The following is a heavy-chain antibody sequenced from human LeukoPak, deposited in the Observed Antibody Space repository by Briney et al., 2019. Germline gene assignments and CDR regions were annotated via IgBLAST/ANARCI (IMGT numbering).Heavy chain of an antibody. CDR2: IKQDGYEK. V-gene: IGHV3-7*01. J-gene: IGHJ4*02. CDR3: TRDKIVGPTTLDY. CDR1: GFTCSDYW. D-gene: IGHD1-26*01. Sequence: GGSLRLSCAASGFTCSDYWRSWVRQTPEKGLEWVANIKQDGYEKYHVDSVKGRFTISRDNTKNSLYLQMNSLRADDTAVYYCTRDKIVGPTTLDYWGQGTLVTVSS.